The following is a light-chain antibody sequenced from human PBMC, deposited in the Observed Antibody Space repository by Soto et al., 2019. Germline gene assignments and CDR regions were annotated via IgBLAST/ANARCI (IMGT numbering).Light chain of an antibody. CDR2: PAS. V-gene: IGKV1-9*01. CDR3: QQLYRYPLT. J-gene: IGKJ4*01. Sequence: IQLTQSPSSLSASVGDRVTITCRASQGISSYLAWYQQKPGKVPKLLISPASTLESGVPSRFSGSGFGTDFTLTISSRQPEDFATYYCQQLYRYPLTFGGGTKVEI. CDR1: QGISSY.